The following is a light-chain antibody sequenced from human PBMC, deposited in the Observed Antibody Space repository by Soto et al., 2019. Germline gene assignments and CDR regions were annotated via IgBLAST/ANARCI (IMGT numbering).Light chain of an antibody. CDR1: QGIGTY. Sequence: IQLNQSPSSLSASVGGRVTISCRASQGIGTYLAWYQQKPGKAPKLLIYAAFTLHSGVPARFSGSRSGTDFTLTISSLQPEDFATYYCQQVNSYPQTFGQGTRLENK. CDR2: AAF. V-gene: IGKV1-9*01. J-gene: IGKJ5*01. CDR3: QQVNSYPQT.